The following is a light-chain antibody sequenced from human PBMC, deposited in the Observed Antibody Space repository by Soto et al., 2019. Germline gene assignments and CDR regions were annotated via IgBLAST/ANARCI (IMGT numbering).Light chain of an antibody. J-gene: IGKJ4*01. Sequence: EIVITQSPATLSLSTGETATLSCRASQSVHSNLAWFQQHPGQAPRLLIYGASSRATGIPVRFSGSGSGTEFTLTISSLQPEDFAVYYCQQYTDWPWGTFGGGTKVDIK. CDR3: QQYTDWPWGT. V-gene: IGKV3-15*01. CDR2: GAS. CDR1: QSVHSN.